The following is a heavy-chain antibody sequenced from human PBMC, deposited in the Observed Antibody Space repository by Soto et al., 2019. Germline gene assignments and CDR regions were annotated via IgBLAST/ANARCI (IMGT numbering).Heavy chain of an antibody. J-gene: IGHJ5*02. CDR3: ARDYNDFLSGYYISGDWFDP. CDR1: GYTFTGYY. CDR2: INPNSGGT. D-gene: IGHD3-3*01. V-gene: IGHV1-2*02. Sequence: ASVKVSCKASGYTFTGYYMHWVRQAPGQGLEWMGWINPNSGGTNYAQKFQGRVTMTRDTSISTAYMELSRLRSDDTAVYYCARDYNDFLSGYYISGDWFDPWGQETLVTVSS.